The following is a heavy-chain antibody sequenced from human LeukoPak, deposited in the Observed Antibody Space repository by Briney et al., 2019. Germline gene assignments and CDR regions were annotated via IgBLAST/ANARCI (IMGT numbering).Heavy chain of an antibody. D-gene: IGHD3-3*01. Sequence: ASVKVSCKASGHTFTSYGISWVRQAPGQGLEWMGWISAYNGNTNYAQKLQGRVTMTTDTSTSTAYMELRSLRSDDTAVYYCARDQLITIFGVVIIGRNNWFDPWGQGTLVTVSS. CDR2: ISAYNGNT. CDR1: GHTFTSYG. CDR3: ARDQLITIFGVVIIGRNNWFDP. V-gene: IGHV1-18*01. J-gene: IGHJ5*02.